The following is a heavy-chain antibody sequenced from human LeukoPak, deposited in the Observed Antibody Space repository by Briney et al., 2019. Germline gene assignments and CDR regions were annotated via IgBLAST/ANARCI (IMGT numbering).Heavy chain of an antibody. CDR3: ARRGSMVRGVKRNWFDP. D-gene: IGHD3-10*01. CDR2: INPSGGTT. CDR1: GYTFTSYH. Sequence: ASVKVSCKASGYTFTSYHMHWVRQAPGQGLEWMGIINPSGGTTNYAQKFRGRVTMTRNTSISTAYMELSSLRSEDTAVYYCARRGSMVRGVKRNWFDPWGQGTLVTVSS. V-gene: IGHV1-46*01. J-gene: IGHJ5*02.